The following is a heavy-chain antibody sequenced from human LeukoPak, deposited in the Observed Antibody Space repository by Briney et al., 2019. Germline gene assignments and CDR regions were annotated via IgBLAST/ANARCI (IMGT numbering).Heavy chain of an antibody. J-gene: IGHJ3*02. D-gene: IGHD3-3*01. Sequence: PGESLRLSCAASGFTFSSYCMIWVRQAPGKGLEWVAAISGSGCNSYHADSVKGRFTISRDNSKNTLFLQMNSLRAEDTAIYYCAKWMVRRDFWSGAFDIWGQGTMVTV. V-gene: IGHV3-23*01. CDR2: ISGSGCNS. CDR3: AKWMVRRDFWSGAFDI. CDR1: GFTFSSYC.